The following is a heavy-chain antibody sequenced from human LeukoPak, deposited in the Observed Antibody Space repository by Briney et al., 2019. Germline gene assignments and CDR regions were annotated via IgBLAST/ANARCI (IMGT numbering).Heavy chain of an antibody. Sequence: PSETLSLTCAVYGGSFSGYYWSWIRQPPGKGLEWIGEINHSGSTNYNPSFKSRVTISVDTSKNQFSLKLSSVTAADTAVYYCARGQGYCSGGSCYLVYWGQGTLVTVSS. CDR2: INHSGST. V-gene: IGHV4-34*01. CDR3: ARGQGYCSGGSCYLVY. CDR1: GGSFSGYY. D-gene: IGHD2-15*01. J-gene: IGHJ4*02.